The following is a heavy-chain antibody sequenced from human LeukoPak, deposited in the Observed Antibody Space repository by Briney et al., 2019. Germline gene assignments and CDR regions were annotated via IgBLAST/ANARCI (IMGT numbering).Heavy chain of an antibody. V-gene: IGHV4-34*01. CDR2: INHSGST. CDR3: ARVVRWLLAPKHFDY. CDR1: GGSFSGYY. Sequence: SETLSLTCAVYGGSFSGYYWSWIRQPPGKGLEWIGEINHSGSTNYNPSLKSRVTISVDTSKNQFALKLSSVTAADTAVYYCARVVRWLLAPKHFDYWGQGTLVTVSS. D-gene: IGHD4-23*01. J-gene: IGHJ4*02.